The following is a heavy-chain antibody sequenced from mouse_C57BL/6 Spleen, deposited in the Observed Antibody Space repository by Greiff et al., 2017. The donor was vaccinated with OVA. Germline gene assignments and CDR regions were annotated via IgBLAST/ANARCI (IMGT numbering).Heavy chain of an antibody. Sequence: VQLQQPGAELVMPGASVKLSCKASGYTFTSYWMHWVKQRPGQGLEWIGEIDPSDSYTNYNQKFKGKSTLTVDKSSSTAYMQLSSLTSEDSAVYYCANTTVEGRSDYWGQGTTLTVSS. CDR3: ANTTVEGRSDY. V-gene: IGHV1-69*01. J-gene: IGHJ2*01. D-gene: IGHD1-1*01. CDR1: GYTFTSYW. CDR2: IDPSDSYT.